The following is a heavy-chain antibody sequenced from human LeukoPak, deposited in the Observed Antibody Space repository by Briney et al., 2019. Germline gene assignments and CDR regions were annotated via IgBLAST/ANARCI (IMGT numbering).Heavy chain of an antibody. CDR3: ARDGSLLWFGEYGVEDY. Sequence: ASVKVSCKASGYTFTSYAMNWVRQAPGQGLEWMGWINTNTGNPTYAQGFTGRFVFSLDTSVSTAYLQISSLKAEDTAVYYCARDGSLLWFGEYGVEDYWGQGTLVTVSS. CDR2: INTNTGNP. D-gene: IGHD3-10*01. V-gene: IGHV7-4-1*02. CDR1: GYTFTSYA. J-gene: IGHJ4*02.